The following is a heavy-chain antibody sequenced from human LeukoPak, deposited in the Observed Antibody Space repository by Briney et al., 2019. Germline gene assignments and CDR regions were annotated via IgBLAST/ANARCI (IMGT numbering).Heavy chain of an antibody. CDR3: ARDLGGYSYGGGLGY. V-gene: IGHV4-59*01. CDR1: GGSISSYY. CDR2: IYYSGST. D-gene: IGHD5-18*01. J-gene: IGHJ4*02. Sequence: PSETLSLTCTVSGGSISSYYWSWIRQPPGKGLEWIGYIYYSGSTNYNPSLKSRVTISVDTSKNQFSLKLSSVTAADTAVYYCARDLGGYSYGGGLGYWGQGTLVTVSS.